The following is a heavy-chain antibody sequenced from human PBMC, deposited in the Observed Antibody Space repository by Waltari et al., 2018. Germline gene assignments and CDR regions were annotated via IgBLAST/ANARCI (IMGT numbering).Heavy chain of an antibody. CDR1: GFTFGCYG. CDR2: ISYDGTNK. CDR3: ARGGSEGAFDM. D-gene: IGHD6-25*01. V-gene: IGHV3-30*03. J-gene: IGHJ3*02. Sequence: QVQLVESGGGVVQPGRSLKISCAASGFTFGCYGMTWVRQAPGKGLQWVADISYDGTNKSYADSVKGRFTISRDKSKNTVYLQVNSLRAEDTAMYYCARGGSEGAFDMWGQGTKVTVSS.